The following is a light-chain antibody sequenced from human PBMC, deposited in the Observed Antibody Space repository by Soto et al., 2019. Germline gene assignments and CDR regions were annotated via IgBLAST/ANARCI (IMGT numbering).Light chain of an antibody. J-gene: IGKJ5*01. V-gene: IGKV1-39*01. CDR3: QQNFNSPIT. CDR2: GAS. Sequence: IQMTTSPSSLAASVADRVNITCRASLSISRYLHWYHQQPGKGPKVLIYGASSLQSGVSSRFSGSGSGTDFTLTISSVRPEDLGSFYCQQNFNSPITFGQGTRLEIK. CDR1: LSISRY.